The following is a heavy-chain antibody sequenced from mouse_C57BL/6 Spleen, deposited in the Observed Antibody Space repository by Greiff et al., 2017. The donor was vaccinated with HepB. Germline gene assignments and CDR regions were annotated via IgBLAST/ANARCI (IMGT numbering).Heavy chain of an antibody. CDR2: INPGSGGT. V-gene: IGHV1-54*01. Sequence: LVESGAELVRPGTSVKVSCKASGYAFTNYLIEWVKQRPGQGLEWIGVINPGSGGTNYNEKFKGKATLTEDKSSSTAYMQLSSLTSEDSAVYFCARSGGLRREMDYWGQGTSVTVSS. D-gene: IGHD2-4*01. CDR1: GYAFTNYL. J-gene: IGHJ4*01. CDR3: ARSGGLRREMDY.